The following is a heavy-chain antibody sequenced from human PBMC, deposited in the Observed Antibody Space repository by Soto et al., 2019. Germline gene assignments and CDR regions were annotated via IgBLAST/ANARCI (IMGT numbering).Heavy chain of an antibody. J-gene: IGHJ4*02. CDR1: GFTFSSYA. D-gene: IGHD3-16*01. CDR2: TSGSGGST. Sequence: PGGSLRLSCAASGFTFSSYAMSWVRQAPGKGLEWVSGTSGSGGSTYYVDSVKGRFTISRDNSKNTLYLQMNSLRAEDTAVYYCAKHPGGSIKAYFDYWGQGTLVTVSS. CDR3: AKHPGGSIKAYFDY. V-gene: IGHV3-23*01.